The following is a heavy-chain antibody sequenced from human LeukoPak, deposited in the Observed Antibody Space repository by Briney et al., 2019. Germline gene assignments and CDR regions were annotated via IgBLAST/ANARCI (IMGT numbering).Heavy chain of an antibody. CDR1: GGSISNSNYY. D-gene: IGHD2-2*02. CDR3: ARHGTYTSPYYGMDV. CDR2: IYYTGAT. V-gene: IGHV4-39*01. J-gene: IGHJ6*02. Sequence: PSETLSLTCTVSGGSISNSNYYWVRIRQPPGKGLEWFGSIYYTGATYHNPSLNSRVTISVDTSKNQFSLKLSSVTAADTAVYYCARHGTYTSPYYGMDVWGQGTTVIVSS.